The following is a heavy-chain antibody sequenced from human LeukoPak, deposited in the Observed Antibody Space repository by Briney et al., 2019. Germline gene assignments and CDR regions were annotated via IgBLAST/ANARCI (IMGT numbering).Heavy chain of an antibody. CDR1: GGSFSSYY. J-gene: IGHJ5*02. CDR2: IYYTGST. V-gene: IGHV4-59*08. CDR3: ARHLILADYYNWFDP. D-gene: IGHD3-9*01. Sequence: SETLSLTCTVSGGSFSSYYWSWLRQPPGKGLEWVGYIYYTGSTKYNPSLKSRVTIPVDTSMNHFSLNLTSVPAADTAVYYCARHLILADYYNWFDPWGQGTLVTVSS.